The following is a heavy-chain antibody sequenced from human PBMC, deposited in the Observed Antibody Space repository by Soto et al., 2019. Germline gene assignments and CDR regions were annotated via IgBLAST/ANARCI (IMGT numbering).Heavy chain of an antibody. Sequence: QLQLQESGPGLVKPSETLSLTFTVSGGSISTSSYFWGWIRQPPGKGLEWIGSIYYSGSTYYNPIFKTRVTISVDTSKNKFSLKLSPVTAADTAVYYCARDYDSSGDYWGQGTLVTVSS. CDR2: IYYSGST. D-gene: IGHD3-22*01. CDR1: GGSISTSSYF. V-gene: IGHV4-39*01. J-gene: IGHJ4*02. CDR3: ARDYDSSGDY.